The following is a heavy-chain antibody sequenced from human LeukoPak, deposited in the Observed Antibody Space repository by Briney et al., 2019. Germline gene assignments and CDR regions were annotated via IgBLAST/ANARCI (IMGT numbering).Heavy chain of an antibody. CDR3: AKSFRGVTDYVDY. Sequence: GGSLRLSCAASGFTFSSYAMSWVRQAPGKGLEWVSAISGSGGSTYYADSVKGRFTISRDTSKNTLYLQMNSLRAEDTAVYYCAKSFRGVTDYVDYWGQEALVTVSS. V-gene: IGHV3-23*01. J-gene: IGHJ4*02. CDR2: ISGSGGST. D-gene: IGHD3-10*01. CDR1: GFTFSSYA.